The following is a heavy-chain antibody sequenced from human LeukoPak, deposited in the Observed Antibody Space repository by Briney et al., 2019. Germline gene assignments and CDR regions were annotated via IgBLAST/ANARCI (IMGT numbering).Heavy chain of an antibody. V-gene: IGHV1-3*01. J-gene: IGHJ4*02. D-gene: IGHD1-26*01. Sequence: KFQGRVTITRDTSASTAYMELSSLRSEDTAVYYCARSALVGATIFYYWDQGTLVTVSS. CDR3: ARSALVGATIFYY.